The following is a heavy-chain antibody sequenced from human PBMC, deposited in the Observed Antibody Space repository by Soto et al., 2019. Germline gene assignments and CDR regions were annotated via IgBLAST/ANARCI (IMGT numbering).Heavy chain of an antibody. CDR2: MNSNSGNT. V-gene: IGHV1-8*01. J-gene: IGHJ5*02. CDR1: GYTFTSYD. Sequence: QVQLVQSGAEVKKPGASVKVSCKASGYTFTSYDINWVRQATGQGLEWMGWMNSNSGNTGYAQKFQGRITMTRNTSISTAYMELSSLRSEDTAVYYCARGRVYSNWFDPWGQGTLVTVSS. D-gene: IGHD2-21*01. CDR3: ARGRVYSNWFDP.